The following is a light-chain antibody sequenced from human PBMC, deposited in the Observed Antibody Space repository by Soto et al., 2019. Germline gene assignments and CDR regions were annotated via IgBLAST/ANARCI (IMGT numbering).Light chain of an antibody. Sequence: EIVLTQSPGTLSLSPGERATLSCRASQSVSTSYLAWYHQKTGQVPRLLIYGASSKATGLPDRFSGSGSGTDFTLTISRLDREDFAVYYCQQYGSSPITFGQGKRLEIK. CDR2: GAS. CDR3: QQYGSSPIT. V-gene: IGKV3-20*01. J-gene: IGKJ5*01. CDR1: QSVSTSY.